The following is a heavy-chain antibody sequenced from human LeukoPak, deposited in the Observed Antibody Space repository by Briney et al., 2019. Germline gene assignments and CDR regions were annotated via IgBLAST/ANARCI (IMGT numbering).Heavy chain of an antibody. J-gene: IGHJ4*02. CDR2: ISAYNGNT. Sequence: ASVKVSCKASGYTFTSYGITWVRQAPGQGLEWMGWISAYNGNTKYAQKLQGRVTMTTDTSTSTAYMELRSLRSDDTAVYYCARGVVVSVAASPLDYWGQGTLVTVSS. V-gene: IGHV1-18*01. D-gene: IGHD2-2*01. CDR3: ARGVVVSVAASPLDY. CDR1: GYTFTSYG.